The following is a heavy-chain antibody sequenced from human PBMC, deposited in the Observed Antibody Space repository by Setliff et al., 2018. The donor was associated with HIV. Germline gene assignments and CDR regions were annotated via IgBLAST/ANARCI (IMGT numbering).Heavy chain of an antibody. D-gene: IGHD2-21*02. CDR3: ARRSGPVTGDYNWFDP. CDR2: IYSRGST. V-gene: IGHV4-39*07. J-gene: IGHJ5*02. Sequence: SETLSLTCTVSGGSISSSSYYWGWIRQAPGKGLEWIGSIYSRGSTYYNPSLKSRVTISIDTSKNQFSLKLRSVTAADTAVYYCARRSGPVTGDYNWFDPWGQGTLVTVSS. CDR1: GGSISSSSYY.